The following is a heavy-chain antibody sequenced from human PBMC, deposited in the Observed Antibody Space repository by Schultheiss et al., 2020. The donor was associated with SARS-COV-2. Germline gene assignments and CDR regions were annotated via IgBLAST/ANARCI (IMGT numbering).Heavy chain of an antibody. D-gene: IGHD2-21*01. V-gene: IGHV3-23*01. Sequence: GESLKISCAASGFTFSSYGMHWVRQAPGKGLEWVSAISGVGSTYYADSVKGRFIISRDNVEKTLFLQMNSLRAEDTAQYYCVRDRWYCGGVDCSKVDYWGQGTLVTVSS. CDR2: ISGVGST. J-gene: IGHJ4*02. CDR3: VRDRWYCGGVDCSKVDY. CDR1: GFTFSSYG.